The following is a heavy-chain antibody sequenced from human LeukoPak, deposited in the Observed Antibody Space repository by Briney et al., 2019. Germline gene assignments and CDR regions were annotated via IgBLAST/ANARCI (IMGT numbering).Heavy chain of an antibody. CDR2: ISYDGSIE. J-gene: IGHJ4*02. Sequence: GGSLRLSCAASGFTFSSYGMHWVRQAPGKGLEWAAVISYDGSIEDYADSVKGRFTISRDNSKNTLYVQVNSLRAEDTAVYYCARVGSSYCSGTSRRTFDYWGQGTLVTVSS. CDR1: GFTFSSYG. V-gene: IGHV3-30*03. CDR3: ARVGSSYCSGTSRRTFDY. D-gene: IGHD2-2*01.